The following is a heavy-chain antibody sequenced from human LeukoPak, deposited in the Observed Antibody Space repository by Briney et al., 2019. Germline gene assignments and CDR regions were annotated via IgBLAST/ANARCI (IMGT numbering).Heavy chain of an antibody. D-gene: IGHD3-9*01. CDR3: AKGHDILTGEGDAFDI. Sequence: PGRSLRLSCAASGFTFSSYGMHWVRQAPGKGLEWVAVIWYDGSNKYYADSVKGRFTISRDNSKNTLYLQMNSLRAEDTAVYYCAKGHDILTGEGDAFDIWGQGTMVTVSS. CDR2: IWYDGSNK. J-gene: IGHJ3*02. V-gene: IGHV3-33*06. CDR1: GFTFSSYG.